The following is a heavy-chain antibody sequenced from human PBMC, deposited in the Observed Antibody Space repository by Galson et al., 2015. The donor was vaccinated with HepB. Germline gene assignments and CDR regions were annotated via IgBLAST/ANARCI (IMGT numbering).Heavy chain of an antibody. CDR2: ISAYSGNT. CDR1: GYTFTSYG. D-gene: IGHD5-12*01. V-gene: IGHV1-18*04. J-gene: IGHJ4*02. CDR3: ARVARGYSGYDPFDY. Sequence: SCKASGYTFTSYGISWVRQAPGQGLEWMGWISAYSGNTNYAQKLQGRVTMTTDTSTSTAYMELRSLRSDDTAVYYCARVARGYSGYDPFDYWGQGTLVTVSS.